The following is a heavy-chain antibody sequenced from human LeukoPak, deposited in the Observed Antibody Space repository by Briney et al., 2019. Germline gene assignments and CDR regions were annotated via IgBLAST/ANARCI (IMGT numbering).Heavy chain of an antibody. V-gene: IGHV4-31*03. CDR2: IYYSGST. J-gene: IGHJ4*02. CDR3: ARTPRGSSSGVVY. D-gene: IGHD6-6*01. CDR1: GGSISSGGYY. Sequence: PSETLSLTCTVSGGSISSGGYYWSWIRQHPGKGLEWIGYIYYSGSTYYNPSLKSRVTISVDTSKNQFSLKLSSVTAADTAVYYCARTPRGSSSGVVYWGQGTLVTVSS.